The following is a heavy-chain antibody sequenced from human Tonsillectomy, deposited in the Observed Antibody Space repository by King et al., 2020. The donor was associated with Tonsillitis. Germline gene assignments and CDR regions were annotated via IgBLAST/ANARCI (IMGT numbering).Heavy chain of an antibody. CDR2: ISSSSSYI. Sequence: VQLVQSGGGLVKPGGSLRLSCAASGFTFSSYSMNWVRQAPGKGLEWVSSISSSSSYIYYADSVKGRFTISRDNAKNSLFLQMNSLRAEDTAVYYCARAHYLYSSGWYPGVVDWFDPWGQGTLVTVSS. CDR3: ARAHYLYSSGWYPGVVDWFDP. V-gene: IGHV3-21*01. D-gene: IGHD6-19*01. J-gene: IGHJ5*02. CDR1: GFTFSSYS.